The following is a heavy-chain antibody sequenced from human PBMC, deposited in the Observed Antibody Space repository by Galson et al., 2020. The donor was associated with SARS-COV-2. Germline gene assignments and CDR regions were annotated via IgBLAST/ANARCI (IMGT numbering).Heavy chain of an antibody. CDR3: ARRVFTAYRLDY. J-gene: IGHJ4*02. D-gene: IGHD3-16*01. V-gene: IGHV4-39*01. Sequence: SETLSLTCTAPGCSISSSGYYWSWIRQPPGKGLVWVVSMSFTGDTHYNAVLSSRVSISVDTSLNQVFLNINSVTAADTAVYYCARRVFTAYRLDYWGQGILVTVSS. CDR1: GCSISSSGYY. CDR2: MSFTGDT.